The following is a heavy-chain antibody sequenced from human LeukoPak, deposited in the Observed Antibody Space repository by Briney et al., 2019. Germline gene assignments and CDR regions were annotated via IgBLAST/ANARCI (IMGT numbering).Heavy chain of an antibody. D-gene: IGHD3-3*01. V-gene: IGHV3-23*01. CDR1: GFTFRSYA. CDR2: IGGSGSSA. Sequence: PGGSLRLSCVGTGFTFRSYAMTWIRQAPGKGLEWVADIGGSGSSAFYADSVKGRFTISRDNAKSTLYVEMHGLRVEDTAVYFCAKLADFWSGYYSSFYYYYMDVWGKGTAVTVSS. J-gene: IGHJ6*03. CDR3: AKLADFWSGYYSSFYYYYMDV.